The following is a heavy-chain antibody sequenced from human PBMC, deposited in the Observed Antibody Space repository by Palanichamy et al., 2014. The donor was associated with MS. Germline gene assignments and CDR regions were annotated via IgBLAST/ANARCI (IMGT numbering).Heavy chain of an antibody. D-gene: IGHD2-2*01. CDR2: IWYDGSNK. CDR3: ARVTGGYCSSTSCSNYGMDV. V-gene: IGHV3-33*01. J-gene: IGHJ6*02. Sequence: QVQLVESGGGVVQPGRSRETLLWQRLDSPSVAMACTGSARRPGKGLEWVAVIWYDGSNKYYADSVKGRFTISRDNSKNTLYLQMNSLRAEDTAVYYCARVTGGYCSSTSCSNYGMDVWGQGTTVTVSS. CDR1: DSPSVAMA.